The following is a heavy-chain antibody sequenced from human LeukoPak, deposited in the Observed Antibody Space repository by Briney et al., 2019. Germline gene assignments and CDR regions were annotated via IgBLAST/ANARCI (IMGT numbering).Heavy chain of an antibody. Sequence: GESLKISCKGSGYSFINYWIAWVRQMPGQGLEWMGIIYPGDSDTKYSPSFQGQVTISVDKFINTAYLQWSSLTASDTAMYYCARLTDYCDSSGYYRNYNWFDPWGQGTLVTVSS. J-gene: IGHJ5*02. D-gene: IGHD3-22*01. CDR3: ARLTDYCDSSGYYRNYNWFDP. V-gene: IGHV5-51*01. CDR2: IYPGDSDT. CDR1: GYSFINYW.